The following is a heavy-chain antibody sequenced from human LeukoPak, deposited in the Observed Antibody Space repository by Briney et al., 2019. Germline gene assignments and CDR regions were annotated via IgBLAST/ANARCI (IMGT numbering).Heavy chain of an antibody. CDR1: GFTFDDYA. CDR2: ISWNSGSI. Sequence: GGSLRLSCVASGFTFDDYASHWVRQAPGKGLEWVSGISWNSGSIGYADSVKGRFTISRENAKNSLYLQMNSMRAEDTALYYCAKDMAGSFYYLDYWGQGTLVIVSS. CDR3: AKDMAGSFYYLDY. J-gene: IGHJ4*02. V-gene: IGHV3-9*01. D-gene: IGHD2-15*01.